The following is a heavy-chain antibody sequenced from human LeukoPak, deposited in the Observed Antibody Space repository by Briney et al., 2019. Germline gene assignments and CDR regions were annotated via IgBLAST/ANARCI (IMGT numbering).Heavy chain of an antibody. J-gene: IGHJ6*03. CDR3: ARSPPVVVLSGGYYYYYYMDV. Sequence: PGGSLRLSCEASRFTFRDYYMSWIRQAPGKGLEWVSYISSSGSNVYYADSVKGRFTISRDNAKNSLYLQMNSLRAEDTAVYYCARSPPVVVLSGGYYYYYYMDVWGKGTTVTVSS. CDR1: RFTFRDYY. CDR2: ISSSGSNV. D-gene: IGHD2-2*01. V-gene: IGHV3-11*04.